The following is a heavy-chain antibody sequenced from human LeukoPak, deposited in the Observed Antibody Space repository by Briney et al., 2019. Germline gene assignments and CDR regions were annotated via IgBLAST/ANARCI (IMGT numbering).Heavy chain of an antibody. J-gene: IGHJ4*02. V-gene: IGHV3-21*01. D-gene: IGHD2-2*01. Sequence: GGSLRLSCAASGFTFSSYSMNWVRQAPGKGLEWVSSISSGSSYIYYADSVKGRFTISRDNAENSLYLQMNSLRAEDTAVYYCAPYCSSTSCYSNWGQGTLVTVSS. CDR1: GFTFSSYS. CDR3: APYCSSTSCYSN. CDR2: ISSGSSYI.